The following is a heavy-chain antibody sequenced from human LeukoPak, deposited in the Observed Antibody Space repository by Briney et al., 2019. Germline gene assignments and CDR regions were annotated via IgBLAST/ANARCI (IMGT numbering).Heavy chain of an antibody. CDR1: GFTFSTYT. V-gene: IGHV3-23*01. CDR3: AKGSPGQQLIPEDFQH. CDR2: ISGGGGRT. Sequence: PGGSLRLSCTASGFTFSTYTMSWVRQAPGKGLEWVSAISGGGGRTYYADSVEGRFTISRDNFKNTLYLQMSSLRVEDTAVYFCAKGSPGQQLIPEDFQHWGQGTLVTVSS. D-gene: IGHD6-13*01. J-gene: IGHJ1*01.